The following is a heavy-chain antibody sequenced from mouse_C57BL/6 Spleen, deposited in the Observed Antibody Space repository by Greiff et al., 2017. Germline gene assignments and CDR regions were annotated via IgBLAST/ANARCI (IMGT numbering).Heavy chain of an antibody. D-gene: IGHD2-4*01. J-gene: IGHJ2*01. CDR2: LSPGDGDT. CDR1: GYAFSSSW. CDR3: AYDSPYYVDY. Sequence: VQLQQSGPELVKPGASVKISCKASGYAFSSSWMNWVKQRPGKGLAWIGRLSPGDGDTNYNGKFKGKATLTADKSSSTAYMQLSSLTSEDAAVDFCAYDSPYYVDYWGQGTTLTGSS. V-gene: IGHV1-82*01.